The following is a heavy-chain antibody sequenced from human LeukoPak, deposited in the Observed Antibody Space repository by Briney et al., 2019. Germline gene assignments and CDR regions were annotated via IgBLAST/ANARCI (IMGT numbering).Heavy chain of an antibody. J-gene: IGHJ4*02. Sequence: SQTLSLTCTVSGGSISSADYYWSWIRQPPGKGLEWIGYIFYSGSTYYNPSLKSRVTISVGTSKNQFSLKLSSVTAADTAVYYCARGLLRLYFDYWGQGTLVTVSS. CDR1: GGSISSADYY. CDR2: IFYSGST. V-gene: IGHV4-30-4*08. D-gene: IGHD3-22*01. CDR3: ARGLLRLYFDY.